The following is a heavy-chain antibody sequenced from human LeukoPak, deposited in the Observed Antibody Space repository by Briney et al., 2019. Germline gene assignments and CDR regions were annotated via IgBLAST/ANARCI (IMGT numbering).Heavy chain of an antibody. Sequence: GGSLRLSCAASGFTFSSYSMNWVRQAPGKGLEWVSYIRSSSSTIYYADSVKGRFTISRDNAKNSLYLQMNSLRAEDTAVYYCAKGYYDSSGYFGYWGQGTLVTVSS. D-gene: IGHD3-22*01. J-gene: IGHJ4*02. CDR3: AKGYYDSSGYFGY. CDR2: IRSSSSTI. V-gene: IGHV3-48*01. CDR1: GFTFSSYS.